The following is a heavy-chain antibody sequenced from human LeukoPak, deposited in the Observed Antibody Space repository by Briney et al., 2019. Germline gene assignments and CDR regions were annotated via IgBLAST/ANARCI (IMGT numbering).Heavy chain of an antibody. J-gene: IGHJ4*02. D-gene: IGHD4-17*01. Sequence: SGTLSLTCAVYGGPFSGYYWSWIRQPPGKGLEWIGEINHSGSTNYNPSLKSRVTISVDTSKNQFSLKLSSVTAADTAVYYCARGFVAYGDYGGDWGQGTLVTVSS. CDR1: GGPFSGYY. CDR3: ARGFVAYGDYGGD. CDR2: INHSGST. V-gene: IGHV4-34*01.